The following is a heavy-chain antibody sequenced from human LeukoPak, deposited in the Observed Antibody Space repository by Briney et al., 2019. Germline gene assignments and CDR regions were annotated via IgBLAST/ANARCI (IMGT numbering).Heavy chain of an antibody. J-gene: IGHJ5*02. Sequence: ASVKVSCKASGYTFTSYDINWVRRATGQGLEWMGWMNPNSGNTGYAQKFQGRVTMTRNTSISTAYMELSSLRSEDTAVYYCARDLRFLEWSNWFDPWGQGTLVTVSS. CDR2: MNPNSGNT. CDR1: GYTFTSYD. D-gene: IGHD3-3*01. V-gene: IGHV1-8*01. CDR3: ARDLRFLEWSNWFDP.